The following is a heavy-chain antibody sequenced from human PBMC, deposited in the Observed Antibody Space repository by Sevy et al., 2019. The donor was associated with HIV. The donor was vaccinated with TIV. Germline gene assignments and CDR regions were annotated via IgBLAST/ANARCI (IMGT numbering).Heavy chain of an antibody. V-gene: IGHV3-7*01. CDR1: GFTFSTYW. J-gene: IGHJ4*02. CDR3: VRGGVGGHSYSLDS. CDR2: MKQDGSEK. Sequence: GGSLRLSCAASGFTFSTYWMSWVRQAPGKGLEWVATMKQDGSEKDYVDSVKGRFTISRDNAKNSLYLQMNSLRGEDTVVYYCVRGGVGGHSYSLDSWGQGTLVTVSS. D-gene: IGHD1-26*01.